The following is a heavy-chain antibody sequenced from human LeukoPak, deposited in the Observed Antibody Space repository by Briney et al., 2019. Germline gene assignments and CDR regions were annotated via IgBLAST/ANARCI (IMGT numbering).Heavy chain of an antibody. D-gene: IGHD2-2*01. CDR1: GGTFSSYA. CDR2: IIPIFGTA. V-gene: IGHV1-69*13. J-gene: IGHJ5*02. CDR3: ARARSRTSPPAGSDP. Sequence: SVKVSCKASGGTFSSYAISWVRQAPGQGLEWMGGIIPIFGTANYAQKFQGSVTITADESTSTAYMELSSLRSEATAVYYCARARSRTSPPAGSDPSGQGTLVTVSS.